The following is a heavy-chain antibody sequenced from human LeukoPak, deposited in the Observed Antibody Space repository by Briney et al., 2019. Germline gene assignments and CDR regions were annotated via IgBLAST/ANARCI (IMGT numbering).Heavy chain of an antibody. D-gene: IGHD2-21*02. Sequence: GASVTVSCKASGYTFIGYYMHWVRQAPGQGLEWMGWINLNSGGTTSAQKFQGRVTMTRDTSISAAYMELSRLGSDDTAVYYCARVAGGDWYYFDFWGQGTLVTVSS. J-gene: IGHJ4*02. CDR3: ARVAGGDWYYFDF. CDR1: GYTFIGYY. V-gene: IGHV1-2*02. CDR2: INLNSGGT.